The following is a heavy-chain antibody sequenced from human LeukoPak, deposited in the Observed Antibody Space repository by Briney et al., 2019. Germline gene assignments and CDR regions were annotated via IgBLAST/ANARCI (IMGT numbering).Heavy chain of an antibody. CDR2: ISKDGSDR. J-gene: IGHJ4*02. CDR3: ARDYWWNYDY. D-gene: IGHD1-7*01. Sequence: GGSLRLSCAASGFTFSDYAMHWVRQAPGKGLEWVAVISKDGSDRYYPGSVRGRFTISRDNSKNTIYLQMGSLRAEDTAIYYCARDYWWNYDYWGQGTLVTVSS. V-gene: IGHV3-30-3*01. CDR1: GFTFSDYA.